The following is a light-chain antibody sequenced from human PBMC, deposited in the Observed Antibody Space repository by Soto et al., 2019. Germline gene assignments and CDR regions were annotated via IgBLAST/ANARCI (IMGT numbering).Light chain of an antibody. CDR1: QSVRSN. Sequence: EIVMTQSPATLSVSPGERATLSCRASQSVRSNLAWYQQKPGQAPRLLIYGASTRATGVPARFSGSGSGTEFPLTISSLQSEDLAVYYCQQYNNWPLLTFGGGTKVEIK. V-gene: IGKV3-15*01. CDR2: GAS. CDR3: QQYNNWPLLT. J-gene: IGKJ4*01.